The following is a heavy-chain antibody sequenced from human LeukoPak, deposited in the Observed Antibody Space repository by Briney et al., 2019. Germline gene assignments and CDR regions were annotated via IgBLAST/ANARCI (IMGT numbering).Heavy chain of an antibody. CDR3: ATSWYSYGPPEH. Sequence: GESLQISCKGSGYSFTSYWIGWVRQLPGKGLEWMGIIYPGDSDTKYSPSFQGQVTISADKSISTAYLQWSSLKASDTAMYYCATSWYSYGPPEHWGQGTLVTVSS. CDR2: IYPGDSDT. D-gene: IGHD5-18*01. V-gene: IGHV5-51*01. CDR1: GYSFTSYW. J-gene: IGHJ4*02.